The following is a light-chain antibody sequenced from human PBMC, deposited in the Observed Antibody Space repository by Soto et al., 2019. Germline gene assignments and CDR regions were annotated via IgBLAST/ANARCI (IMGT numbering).Light chain of an antibody. CDR1: QSISTW. J-gene: IGKJ1*01. CDR3: QHYNSYPWT. CDR2: KAS. V-gene: IGKV1-5*03. Sequence: DIQMTQSPSTLSASVGDRVTITCRASQSISTWLAWYQQKAGKAPKLLIYKASSLESGVPSRFSGSGSGTEFTLTISSLQPDDFATYYCQHYNSYPWTFGRGTKVDIK.